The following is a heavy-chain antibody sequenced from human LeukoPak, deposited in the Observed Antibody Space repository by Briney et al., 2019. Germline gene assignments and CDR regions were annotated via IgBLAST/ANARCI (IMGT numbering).Heavy chain of an antibody. CDR2: ISSNGGST. Sequence: GGSLRLSCSASGFTFSSYAMHWVRQAPGKGLEYVSAISSNGGSTHYADSVKGRFTISRDNSKNTLYLQMSSLRAEDTAVYYCVTGYRTRGVHFDLRGRGTLVTVSS. CDR1: GFTFSSYA. J-gene: IGHJ2*01. CDR3: VTGYRTRGVHFDL. V-gene: IGHV3-64D*06. D-gene: IGHD3-10*01.